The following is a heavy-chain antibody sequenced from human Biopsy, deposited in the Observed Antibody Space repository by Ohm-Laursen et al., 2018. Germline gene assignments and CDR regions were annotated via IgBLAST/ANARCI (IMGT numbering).Heavy chain of an antibody. CDR1: GGSISNYF. D-gene: IGHD1-26*01. CDR3: ALGGGSYVNFDY. V-gene: IGHV4-59*01. J-gene: IGHJ4*02. Sequence: GTPSLTCAVSGGSISNYFWTWIRQPPGKGLEWIGYFRFEGRTSYNSSLKSRVTISTDTSKNQFSLRLSSVTAADTAVYYCALGGGSYVNFDYWGQGTLVTVSS. CDR2: FRFEGRT.